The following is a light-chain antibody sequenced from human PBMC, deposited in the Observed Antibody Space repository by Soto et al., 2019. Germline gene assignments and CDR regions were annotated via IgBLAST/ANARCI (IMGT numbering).Light chain of an antibody. V-gene: IGKV3-11*01. CDR3: QQRSRWPRT. CDR2: DTF. CDR1: ESVDNY. Sequence: EILLTQFPATLSLSPGDRATLSCRANESVDNYLAWIRQRPGQAPTLVIYDTFNRASGIPARFSGSGSVTDFTLPSSGLESGDFATYYCQQRSRWPRTFGQGTRLE. J-gene: IGKJ5*01.